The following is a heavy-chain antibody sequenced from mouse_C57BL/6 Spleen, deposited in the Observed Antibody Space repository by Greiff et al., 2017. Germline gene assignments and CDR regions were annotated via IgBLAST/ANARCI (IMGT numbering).Heavy chain of an antibody. V-gene: IGHV1-64*01. Sequence: QVHVKQSGAELVKPGASVKLSCKASGYTFTSYWMHWVKQRPGQGLEWIGMIHPNSGSTNYNEKFKSKATLTVDKSSSTAYMQLSSLTSEDSAVYYCARGYGYDGYYVDYWGQGTTLTVSS. CDR1: GYTFTSYW. CDR2: IHPNSGST. D-gene: IGHD2-2*01. J-gene: IGHJ2*01. CDR3: ARGYGYDGYYVDY.